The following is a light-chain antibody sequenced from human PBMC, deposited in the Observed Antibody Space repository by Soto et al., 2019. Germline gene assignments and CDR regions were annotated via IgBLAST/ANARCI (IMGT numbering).Light chain of an antibody. V-gene: IGKV1-12*01. J-gene: IGKJ4*01. CDR3: QQPNSFPLS. CDR2: AVS. Sequence: DIQLTQSPSSFSSFFLDIVTITCRASQAISSWLAWYQQKPGRAPKLLIYAVSRLQSGVPSRFSGSGSGTDFTLTISSLQPEDFATYYCQQPNSFPLSFGGGTKVDIK. CDR1: QAISSW.